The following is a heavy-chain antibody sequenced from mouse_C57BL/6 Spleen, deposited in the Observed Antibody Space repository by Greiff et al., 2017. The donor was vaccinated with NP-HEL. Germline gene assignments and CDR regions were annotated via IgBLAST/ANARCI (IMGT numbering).Heavy chain of an antibody. Sequence: EVQLQESGGGLVQPKGSLKLSCAASGFSFNTYAMNWVRQAPGKGLEWVARIRSKSNNYATYYADSVKDRFTISRDDSESMLYLQMNNLKTEDTAMYYCVREGTQYYFDYWGQGTTLTVSS. V-gene: IGHV10-1*01. CDR1: GFSFNTYA. CDR2: IRSKSNNYAT. D-gene: IGHD2-14*01. J-gene: IGHJ2*01. CDR3: VREGTQYYFDY.